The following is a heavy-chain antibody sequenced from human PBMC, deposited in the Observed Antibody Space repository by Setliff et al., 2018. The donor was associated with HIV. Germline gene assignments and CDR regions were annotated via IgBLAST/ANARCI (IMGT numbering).Heavy chain of an antibody. Sequence: PSETLSLTCTVSGGSISSQYWSWIRQTPGKGLESIGYVYNSGGTNYNPSLKSRVTISVDTSKNQFSLKLTSVTAADTAFYYCARVSRLHPFDPWGQGVLVTVSS. CDR1: GGSISSQY. J-gene: IGHJ5*02. D-gene: IGHD2-15*01. CDR2: VYNSGGT. CDR3: ARVSRLHPFDP. V-gene: IGHV4-59*11.